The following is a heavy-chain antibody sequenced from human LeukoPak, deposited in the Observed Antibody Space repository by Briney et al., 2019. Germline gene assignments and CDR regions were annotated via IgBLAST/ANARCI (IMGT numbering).Heavy chain of an antibody. D-gene: IGHD3-10*01. Sequence: VASVKVSCKASGGTFSSYAISWVRRAPGQGLEWMGGIIPIFGTANYAQKFQGRVTITTDESTSTANMELSSLRSEDTAVYYCAADKRGYFDYWGQGTLVTVSS. CDR1: GGTFSSYA. CDR2: IIPIFGTA. CDR3: AADKRGYFDY. J-gene: IGHJ4*02. V-gene: IGHV1-69*05.